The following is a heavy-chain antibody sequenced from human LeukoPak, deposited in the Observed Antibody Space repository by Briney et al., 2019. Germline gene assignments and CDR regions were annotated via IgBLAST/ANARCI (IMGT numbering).Heavy chain of an antibody. CDR3: ARDGQWLGSYFDY. CDR2: IWYDGSNK. V-gene: IGHV3-33*01. CDR1: GFTFSSYG. Sequence: PGGSPRLSCAASGFTFSSYGMHWVRQAPGKGLEWVAVIWYDGSNKYYADSVKGRFTISRDNSKNTLYLQMNSLRAEDTAVYYCARDGQWLGSYFDYWGQGTLVTVSS. D-gene: IGHD6-19*01. J-gene: IGHJ4*02.